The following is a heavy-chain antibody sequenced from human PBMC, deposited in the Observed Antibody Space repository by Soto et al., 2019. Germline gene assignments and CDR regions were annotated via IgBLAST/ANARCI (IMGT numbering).Heavy chain of an antibody. CDR1: AGSIRSGDYY. CDR3: AGELGTFYFDH. V-gene: IGHV4-30-4*01. CDR2: IDHSGSA. J-gene: IGHJ4*02. Sequence: QVQLQESGPGLVKPSQTVSLTCTVSAGSIRSGDYYWTWIRQPPGKGLEWIGYIDHSGSAYYNPALKSRATISIDTSNNQFSLKMTSVTAADTAVYYCAGELGTFYFDHWGQGTLVTVSS. D-gene: IGHD7-27*01.